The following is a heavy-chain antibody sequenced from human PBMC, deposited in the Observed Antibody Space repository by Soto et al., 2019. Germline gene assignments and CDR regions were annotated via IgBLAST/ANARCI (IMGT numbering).Heavy chain of an antibody. D-gene: IGHD3-10*01. CDR2: ISYDGSKR. Sequence: PGGSLRLSCAASGFNFSDYGMHWVRQAPGKGLEWVAVISYDGSKRYYADSVRGRFAVSRDNSKNTLYLQMNSLRADDTSLYYCVLTCLSNTAQLPWFGDCDYWGQGALVTVSS. CDR1: GFNFSDYG. J-gene: IGHJ4*02. V-gene: IGHV3-30*03. CDR3: VLTCLSNTAQLPWFGDCDY.